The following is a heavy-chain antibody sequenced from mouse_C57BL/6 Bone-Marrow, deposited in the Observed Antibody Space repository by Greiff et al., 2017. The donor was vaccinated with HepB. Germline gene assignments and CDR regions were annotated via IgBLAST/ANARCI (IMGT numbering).Heavy chain of an antibody. D-gene: IGHD1-1*01. CDR2: INSDGGST. CDR1: EYEFPSHD. Sequence: DVHLVESGGGLVQPGESLKLSCESNEYEFPSHDMSWVRKTPEKRLELVAAINSDGGSTYYPDTMERRFIISRDNTKKTLYLQMSSLRSEDTALYYCARQGDYYGSSPFAYWGQGTLVTVSA. CDR3: ARQGDYYGSSPFAY. J-gene: IGHJ3*01. V-gene: IGHV5-2*01.